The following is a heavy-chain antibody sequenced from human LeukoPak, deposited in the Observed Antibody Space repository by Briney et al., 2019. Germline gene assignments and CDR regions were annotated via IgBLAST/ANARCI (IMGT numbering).Heavy chain of an antibody. V-gene: IGHV4-61*02. CDR3: ARDLRRASSSSYWFDP. J-gene: IGHJ5*02. CDR2: IYPSGST. D-gene: IGHD6-6*01. Sequence: SETLSLTCTVSGGSISSGSYYWSWIRQPAGKGLEWIGRIYPSGSTNYNPSLKSRLTISVDTSKTQFSLKLSSVTAADTAVYYCARDLRRASSSSYWFDPWGQGTLVTVSS. CDR1: GGSISSGSYY.